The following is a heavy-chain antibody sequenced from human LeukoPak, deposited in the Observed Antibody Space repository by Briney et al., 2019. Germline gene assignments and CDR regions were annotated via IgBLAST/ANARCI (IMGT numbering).Heavy chain of an antibody. V-gene: IGHV4-30-4*01. CDR2: IYYSGST. CDR3: AREGALDPYGTFDY. Sequence: PSETLSLTCTVSGVSISSGDYYWSWIRQPPGKGLAWIGYIYYSGSTYYNPSLKSRVTISVDTSKDQFSLKLSSVTAADTAVYYCAREGALDPYGTFDYWGQGTLVTVSS. CDR1: GVSISSGDYY. D-gene: IGHD1-14*01. J-gene: IGHJ4*01.